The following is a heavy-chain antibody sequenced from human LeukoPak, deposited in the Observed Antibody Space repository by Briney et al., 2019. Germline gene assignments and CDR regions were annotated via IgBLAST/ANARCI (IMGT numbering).Heavy chain of an antibody. CDR2: INHSGST. J-gene: IGHJ5*02. D-gene: IGHD3-10*01. Sequence: SETLSLTCAVYGGSFSGYYWSWIRQPPGKGLEWIGEINHSGSTNYNPSLKSRVTISVDTSKNQFSLKLSSVTAADTAVYYCARTTMVRGVPRRGWFDPWGQGTLVTVSS. V-gene: IGHV4-34*01. CDR1: GGSFSGYY. CDR3: ARTTMVRGVPRRGWFDP.